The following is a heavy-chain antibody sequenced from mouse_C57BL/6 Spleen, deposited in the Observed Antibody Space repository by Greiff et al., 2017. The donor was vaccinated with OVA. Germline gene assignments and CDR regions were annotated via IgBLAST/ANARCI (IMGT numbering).Heavy chain of an antibody. J-gene: IGHJ4*01. Sequence: QVQLQQPGAELVKPGASVKLSCKASGYTFISYWMQWVKQRPGQGLEWIGEIDPSDSYTNYNQKFKGKATLTVDTSSSTAYMQLSSLTSEDSAVYYCARSSSGLPYAMDYWGQGTSVTVSS. D-gene: IGHD3-2*02. CDR2: IDPSDSYT. CDR1: GYTFISYW. CDR3: ARSSSGLPYAMDY. V-gene: IGHV1-50*01.